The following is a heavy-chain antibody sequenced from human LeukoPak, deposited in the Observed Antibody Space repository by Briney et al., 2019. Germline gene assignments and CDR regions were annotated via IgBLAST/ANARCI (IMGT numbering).Heavy chain of an antibody. Sequence: GGSLRLSCAASGFTFNNAWMNWVRQAPGKGLEWVGRIKSKVNGGTIDYAAPVKGRFTISRDDSKSTFSLQMNSLKTEDTAVYYCATGGYYFDYWGQGTLVTVSS. V-gene: IGHV3-15*07. CDR3: ATGGYYFDY. CDR1: GFTFNNAW. CDR2: IKSKVNGGTI. J-gene: IGHJ4*02.